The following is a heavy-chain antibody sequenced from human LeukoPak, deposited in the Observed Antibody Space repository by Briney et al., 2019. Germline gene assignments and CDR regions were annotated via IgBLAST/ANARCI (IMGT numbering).Heavy chain of an antibody. CDR1: GGSFSGYY. CDR3: ARVRLLWFGETTYFDY. D-gene: IGHD3-10*01. J-gene: IGHJ4*02. CDR2: INHSGST. V-gene: IGHV4-34*01. Sequence: PSETLSLTCAVYGGSFSGYYWSRIRQPPGKGLEWIGEINHSGSTNYNPSLKSRVTISVDTSKNQFSLKLSSVTAADTAVYYCARVRLLWFGETTYFDYWGQGTLVTVSS.